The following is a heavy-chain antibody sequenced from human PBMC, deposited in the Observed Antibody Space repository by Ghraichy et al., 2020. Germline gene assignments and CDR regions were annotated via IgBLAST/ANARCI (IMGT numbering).Heavy chain of an antibody. CDR3: ARTTMYSSGWSNYYGMDV. Sequence: ASVKVSCKASGYTFTGYYMHWVRQAPGQGLEWMGWINPNSGGTNYAQKFQGRVTMTRDTSISTAYMELSRLRSDDTAVYYCARTTMYSSGWSNYYGMDVWGQGTTVTVSS. V-gene: IGHV1-2*02. CDR2: INPNSGGT. D-gene: IGHD6-19*01. CDR1: GYTFTGYY. J-gene: IGHJ6*02.